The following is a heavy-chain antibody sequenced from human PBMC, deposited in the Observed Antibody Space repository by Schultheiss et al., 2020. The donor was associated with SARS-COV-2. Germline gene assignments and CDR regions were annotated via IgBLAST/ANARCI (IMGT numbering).Heavy chain of an antibody. V-gene: IGHV5-51*01. CDR1: GYSFSRKW. J-gene: IGHJ6*02. Sequence: GESLKISCQGSGYSFSRKWIGWVRQMPGKGLEWMGIIYLDDSDTRYSPSYQGQVTMSADRSSRTAYLQWSSLKASDTAMYYCARQGVGLYYYGMDVWGQGTTVTVSS. CDR2: IYLDDSDT. CDR3: ARQGVGLYYYGMDV.